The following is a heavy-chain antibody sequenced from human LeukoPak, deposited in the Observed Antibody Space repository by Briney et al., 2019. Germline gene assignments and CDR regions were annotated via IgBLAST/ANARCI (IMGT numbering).Heavy chain of an antibody. CDR3: AREPYGDYFDY. J-gene: IGHJ4*02. CDR2: IKQDGSEK. V-gene: IGHV3-7*03. D-gene: IGHD4-17*01. Sequence: SWIRQHPGKGLEWVANIKQDGSEKYYVDSVKGRFTISRDNAKNSLYLQMNSLRAEDTAVYYCAREPYGDYFDYWGQGTLVTVSS.